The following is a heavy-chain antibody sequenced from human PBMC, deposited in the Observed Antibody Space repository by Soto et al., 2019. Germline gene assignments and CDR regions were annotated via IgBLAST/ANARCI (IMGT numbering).Heavy chain of an antibody. CDR1: GYTFTSYD. V-gene: IGHV1-8*01. CDR3: ARGLTPSPRRSLRNYYYYYGMDV. D-gene: IGHD1-1*01. J-gene: IGHJ6*02. Sequence: ASVKVSCKASGYTFTSYDINWVRQATGQGLEWMGWMNPNSGNTGYAQKFQGRVTMTRNTSISTAYMELSSLRSEDTAVYYCARGLTPSPRRSLRNYYYYYGMDVWGQGTTVTVSS. CDR2: MNPNSGNT.